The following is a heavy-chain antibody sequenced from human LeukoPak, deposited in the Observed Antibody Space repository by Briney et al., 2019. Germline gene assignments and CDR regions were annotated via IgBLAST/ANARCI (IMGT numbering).Heavy chain of an antibody. Sequence: GGSLRLSCAASGFTFSSYEMNWVRQAPGKGLEWVAVISYDRSNKYYADSVKGRFTISRDNAKNSLYLQMNSLRAEDTAVYYCAKDSPPDYWGQGTLVTVSS. CDR1: GFTFSSYE. V-gene: IGHV3-30*18. CDR3: AKDSPPDY. D-gene: IGHD1-14*01. CDR2: ISYDRSNK. J-gene: IGHJ4*02.